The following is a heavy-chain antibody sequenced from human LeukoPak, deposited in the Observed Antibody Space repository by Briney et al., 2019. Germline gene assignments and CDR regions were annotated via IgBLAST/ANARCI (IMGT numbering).Heavy chain of an antibody. Sequence: PGGSLRLSCAASGFTFDDYAMHWVRQAPGKGLEWVSGISWNSGSIGYADSAKGRFTISRDNAKNSLYLQMNSLRAEDTALYYCAKGSCANYYYYMDVWGKGTTVTVSS. CDR2: ISWNSGSI. V-gene: IGHV3-9*01. CDR1: GFTFDDYA. D-gene: IGHD2-15*01. CDR3: AKGSCANYYYYMDV. J-gene: IGHJ6*03.